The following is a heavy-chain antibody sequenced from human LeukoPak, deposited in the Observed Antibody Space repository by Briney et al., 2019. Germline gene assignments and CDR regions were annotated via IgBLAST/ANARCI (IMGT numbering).Heavy chain of an antibody. J-gene: IGHJ4*02. CDR1: GYTFTGYY. CDR2: INPNSGGT. D-gene: IGHD3-10*01. Sequence: ASVKVSCKASGYTFTGYYMHWVRQAPGQGLAWMGWINPNSGGTNYAQKFQGRVTMTRDTSISTAYMELSRLRSDDTAVYYCARDCPNGSGSCRPGSDYWGQGTLVTVSS. CDR3: ARDCPNGSGSCRPGSDY. V-gene: IGHV1-2*02.